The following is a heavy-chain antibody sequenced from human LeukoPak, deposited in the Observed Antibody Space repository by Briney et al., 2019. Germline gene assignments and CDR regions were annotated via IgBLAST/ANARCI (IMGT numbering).Heavy chain of an antibody. D-gene: IGHD3-3*01. CDR2: INWNGGST. CDR3: AKDETYYDFWSSYYSSAVGYYDYMDV. Sequence: GGSLTLSCAASGFTFDDYGKSWVRQAPGEGLEWVCGINWNGGSTGYADSVKGRFTISRDNAKNALYLQKHSLRAEDTAVYYCAKDETYYDFWSSYYSSAVGYYDYMDVWGKGTTVTVSS. V-gene: IGHV3-20*04. CDR1: GFTFDDYG. J-gene: IGHJ6*03.